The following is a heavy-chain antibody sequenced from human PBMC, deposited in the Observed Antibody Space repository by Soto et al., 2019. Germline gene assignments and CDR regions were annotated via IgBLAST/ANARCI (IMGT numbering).Heavy chain of an antibody. V-gene: IGHV4-4*07. CDR3: ARGQRFSDWFDP. CDR2: IYSSGST. D-gene: IGHD3-3*01. Sequence: PSETLSLTCTVTGGTISGYYWTWIRQSAGGGLEWIGRIYSSGSTNYNPSLKSRVTISLDTSMNHFSLRLSSVTAADTAVYYCARGQRFSDWFDPWGQGTLVTVHS. J-gene: IGHJ5*02. CDR1: GGTISGYY.